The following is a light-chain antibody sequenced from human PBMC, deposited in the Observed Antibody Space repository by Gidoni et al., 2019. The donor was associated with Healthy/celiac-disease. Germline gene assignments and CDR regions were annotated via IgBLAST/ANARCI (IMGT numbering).Light chain of an antibody. CDR2: GAS. CDR1: QSVSSSY. Sequence: EIVLTQSPGTLSLSPGDRATLSCRASQSVSSSYLAWYQQKPGQAPRLLIYGASSRATGIPDRFSGSGSGTDFTLTISRLEPEDFAVYYCQQYGSSPYTFXHXTKLEIK. V-gene: IGKV3-20*01. J-gene: IGKJ2*01. CDR3: QQYGSSPYT.